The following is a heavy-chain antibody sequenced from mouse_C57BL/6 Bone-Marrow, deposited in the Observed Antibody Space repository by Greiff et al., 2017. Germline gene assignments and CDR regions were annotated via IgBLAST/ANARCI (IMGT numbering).Heavy chain of an antibody. CDR3: TNGNYQDY. Sequence: QLQQSGAELVRPGASVKLSCTASGFNIKDDYMHWVKQRPEQGLEWIGWIDPENGDTEYASKFQGKATITADTSSNTAYLQLSSLTSEDTAVYYCTNGNYQDYWGQGTTLTVSS. CDR2: IDPENGDT. CDR1: GFNIKDDY. J-gene: IGHJ2*01. D-gene: IGHD2-1*01. V-gene: IGHV14-4*01.